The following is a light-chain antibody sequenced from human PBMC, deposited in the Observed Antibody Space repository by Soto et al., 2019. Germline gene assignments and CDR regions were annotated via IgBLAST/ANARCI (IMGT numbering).Light chain of an antibody. V-gene: IGLV2-8*01. CDR2: EVS. J-gene: IGLJ1*01. CDR1: SIYVCDYNY. CDR3: SSYAGSNNFV. Sequence: QSVLTQPASASGSPGQSVTISCTGTSIYVCDYNYVSWYQHHPGKAPKLMIYEVSERPSGVPDRFSGSKSSNTACLTVSGLQAEDEADYYCSSYAGSNNFVFGTGTKVTVL.